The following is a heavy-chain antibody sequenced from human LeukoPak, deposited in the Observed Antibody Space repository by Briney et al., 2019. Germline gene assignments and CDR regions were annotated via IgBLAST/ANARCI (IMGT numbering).Heavy chain of an antibody. CDR2: INPNNGDA. D-gene: IGHD3-10*01. J-gene: IGHJ3*01. Sequence: SVKVSCRASGYTFSDYSIHWMRPAPGQGLEWLGRINPNNGDANYAEKFQGRVTMVRDTSISTVYVELGGLTSDDTAIFYCAREKSVALRGVAFDVWGQGTMVTVSS. V-gene: IGHV1-2*06. CDR1: GYTFSDYS. CDR3: AREKSVALRGVAFDV.